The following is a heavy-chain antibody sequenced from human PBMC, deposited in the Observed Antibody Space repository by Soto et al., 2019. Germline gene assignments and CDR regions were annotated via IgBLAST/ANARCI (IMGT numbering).Heavy chain of an antibody. Sequence: QLQLQGSGSGLVKPSQTLPLTCAVSGGSISSGGYSWSWIRQPPGKGLEWIGYIYHSGSTYYNPSLKSRVTISVDRSKNQFSLKLSSVTAADTAVYYCARTPTPWGQGTLVTVSS. J-gene: IGHJ5*02. D-gene: IGHD1-26*01. CDR3: ARTPTP. V-gene: IGHV4-30-2*01. CDR2: IYHSGST. CDR1: GGSISSGGYS.